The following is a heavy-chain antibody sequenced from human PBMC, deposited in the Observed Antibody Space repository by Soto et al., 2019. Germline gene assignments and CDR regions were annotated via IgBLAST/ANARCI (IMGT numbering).Heavy chain of an antibody. CDR2: ISFDGNNI. J-gene: IGHJ3*02. CDR3: AKEYYYDSSFAFDI. V-gene: IGHV3-30*18. D-gene: IGHD3-22*01. Sequence: GGSLRLSCAASGFTFSSYGMHWVRQAPGKGLEWVAVISFDGNNIYYADSVKGRFTISRDNSKNTLYLQMNSLRAEDTAVYYCAKEYYYDSSFAFDIWGQGTMVTVSS. CDR1: GFTFSSYG.